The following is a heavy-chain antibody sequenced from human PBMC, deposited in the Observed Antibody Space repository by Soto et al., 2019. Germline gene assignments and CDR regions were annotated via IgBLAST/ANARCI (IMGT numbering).Heavy chain of an antibody. J-gene: IGHJ5*02. D-gene: IGHD3-10*01. V-gene: IGHV4-59*11. CDR1: GGSISSHY. Sequence: SETLSLTCNVSGGSISSHYWSWIRQPPGKGLEWIGYIYYSGSTYYNPSLKSRVTMSVDTSRNQLLLQLNSVTAADTAVYYCARESAGSGQHNWFDPWGQRTLVTVSS. CDR2: IYYSGST. CDR3: ARESAGSGQHNWFDP.